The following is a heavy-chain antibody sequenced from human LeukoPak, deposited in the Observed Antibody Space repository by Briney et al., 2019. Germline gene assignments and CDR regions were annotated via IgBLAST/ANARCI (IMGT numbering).Heavy chain of an antibody. CDR1: GFTFSSYW. CDR2: IKQDGSEK. CDR3: ATRSGGHYYYYYMDV. Sequence: PGGSLRLSCAASGFTFSSYWMSWVRQAPGKGLEWVANIKQDGSEKYYVDSVKGRFTISRDNAKNSLYLQMNSLRAEDTAVYYCATRSGGHYYYYYMDVWGKGTTVTISS. V-gene: IGHV3-7*01. D-gene: IGHD3-16*01. J-gene: IGHJ6*03.